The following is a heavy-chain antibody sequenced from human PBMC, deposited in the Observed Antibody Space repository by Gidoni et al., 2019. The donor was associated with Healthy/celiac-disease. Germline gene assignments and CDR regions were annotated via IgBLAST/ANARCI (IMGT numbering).Heavy chain of an antibody. CDR1: GFTFSSYT. J-gene: IGHJ6*02. CDR3: ARDSMISGRGYSYGYYYYGMDV. Sequence: EVQLVESGGGLVKPGGSLRLSCSASGFTFSSYTLNWFRQAPGKGRGWVSTISSSSSYIYYADSAKGRSTISRDNAKNSLYLQMNSLRAEDTAVYYCARDSMISGRGYSYGYYYYGMDVWGQGTTVTVSS. CDR2: ISSSSSYI. V-gene: IGHV3-21*01. D-gene: IGHD5-18*01.